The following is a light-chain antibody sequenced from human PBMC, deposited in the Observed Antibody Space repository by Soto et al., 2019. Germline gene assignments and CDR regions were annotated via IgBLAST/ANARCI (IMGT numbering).Light chain of an antibody. J-gene: IGKJ1*01. CDR3: QQYDNLPLT. CDR1: QTISSW. V-gene: IGKV1-33*01. Sequence: QRTLAPSTLCGSVGERVRISGRASQTISSWLAWYQQKPGKANKLLIYDASNLETGVKSRFSGSGSGTDFTFTISSLQPEDIATYYCQQYDNLPLTCGQGTTGDIK. CDR2: DAS.